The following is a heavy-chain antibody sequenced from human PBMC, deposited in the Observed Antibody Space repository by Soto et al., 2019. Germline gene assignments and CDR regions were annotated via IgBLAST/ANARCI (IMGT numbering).Heavy chain of an antibody. CDR2: ISGSGGST. CDR3: AKELEPAYWGGDCYSPPHFDY. V-gene: IGHV3-23*01. D-gene: IGHD2-21*02. Sequence: LRLSCAASGFTFSSYAMSWVRQAPGKGLEWVSAISGSGGSTYYADSVKGRFTISRDNSKNTLYLQMNSLRAEDTAVYYCAKELEPAYWGGDCYSPPHFDYWGQGTLVTVSS. CDR1: GFTFSSYA. J-gene: IGHJ4*02.